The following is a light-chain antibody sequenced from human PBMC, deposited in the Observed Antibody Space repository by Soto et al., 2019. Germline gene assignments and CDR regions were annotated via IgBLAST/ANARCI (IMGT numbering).Light chain of an antibody. CDR1: QNVRNY. CDR3: QQRSSWPPFT. CDR2: DAT. Sequence: EIVLTQSPATLSLSPGEKATLSCRASQNVRNYLAWYQQRPGQPPRLLIYDATNRATGIPVRFSGSSSGTDFTLTISSLEPADFAVYYCQQRSSWPPFTFGPGTKVGFK. V-gene: IGKV3-11*01. J-gene: IGKJ3*01.